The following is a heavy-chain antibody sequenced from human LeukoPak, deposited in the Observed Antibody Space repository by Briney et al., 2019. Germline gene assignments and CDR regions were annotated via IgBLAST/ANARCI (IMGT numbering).Heavy chain of an antibody. V-gene: IGHV4-31*03. CDR3: ARAYCSSTSCYFPHWFDP. D-gene: IGHD2-2*01. CDR1: GGSISSGGYY. CDR2: IYYSGST. Sequence: SQTLPLTCTVSGGSISSGGYYWSWIRQHPGKGLEWIGYIYYSGSTYYNPSLKSRVTISVDTSKNQFSLKLSSVTAADTAVYYCARAYCSSTSCYFPHWFDPWGQGTLVTVSS. J-gene: IGHJ5*02.